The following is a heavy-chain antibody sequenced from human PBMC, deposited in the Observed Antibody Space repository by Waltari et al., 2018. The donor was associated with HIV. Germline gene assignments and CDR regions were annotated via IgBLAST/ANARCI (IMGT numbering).Heavy chain of an antibody. CDR2: INIDGRRI. CDR1: GFSVSSYW. J-gene: IGHJ4*02. Sequence: EVQLVQSGGGLIKPGGSLRLSCAASGFSVSSYWMHWVRQTPGKGLVWVSRINIDGRRIDCADSVRGRFTISKDSAKNTLSLQMNSLTEEDTAVYYCSRDTFGEYDYWGQGTLVTVSS. D-gene: IGHD3-10*01. CDR3: SRDTFGEYDY. V-gene: IGHV3-74*01.